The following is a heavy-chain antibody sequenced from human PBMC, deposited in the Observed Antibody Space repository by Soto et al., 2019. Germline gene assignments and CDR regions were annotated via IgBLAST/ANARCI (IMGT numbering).Heavy chain of an antibody. D-gene: IGHD3-3*01. J-gene: IGHJ5*02. CDR2: VSYDGSYE. V-gene: IGHV3-30*18. CDR1: GFTFTSSA. CDR3: AKESVSGIRVFGP. Sequence: PGGSLRLSCAASGFTFTSSAMHWVRQAPGKGLEWVAVVSYDGSYEYYADTVKGRFTISRDNSKNTLFLQMNSLRAEDTAVYYCAKESVSGIRVFGPWGQGTLVTGS.